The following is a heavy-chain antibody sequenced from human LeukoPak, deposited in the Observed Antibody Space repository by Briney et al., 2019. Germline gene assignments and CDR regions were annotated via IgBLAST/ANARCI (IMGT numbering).Heavy chain of an antibody. Sequence: GGSLRLSCAASGFNFSNYAMTWVRQAPGKGLEWVSVVTGSSSNTYYADSVKGRFTISRDNPKNMLYLEMNSLRVEDTAIYYCAKDRSSTTSCSNYWGRGTLVTVSS. D-gene: IGHD2-2*01. CDR3: AKDRSSTTSCSNY. CDR2: VTGSSSNT. J-gene: IGHJ4*02. V-gene: IGHV3-23*01. CDR1: GFNFSNYA.